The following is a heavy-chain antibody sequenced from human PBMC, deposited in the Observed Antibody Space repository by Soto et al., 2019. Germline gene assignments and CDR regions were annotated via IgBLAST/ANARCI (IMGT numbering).Heavy chain of an antibody. D-gene: IGHD5-18*01. Sequence: SETLSLTCTVSGGSISSGGYSWSWIRQPPGKGLEWIGYIYHSGSTYYNPSLKSRVTISVDTSKNQFSLKLSSVTAADTAVYYCACIFSGGYGYGFYYYGMDVWGQGTTVTVSS. CDR2: IYHSGST. J-gene: IGHJ6*02. V-gene: IGHV4-30-2*01. CDR1: GGSISSGGYS. CDR3: ACIFSGGYGYGFYYYGMDV.